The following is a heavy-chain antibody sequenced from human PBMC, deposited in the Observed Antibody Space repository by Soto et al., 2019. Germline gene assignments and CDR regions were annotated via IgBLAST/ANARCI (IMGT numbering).Heavy chain of an antibody. CDR1: GGSISSGGYY. J-gene: IGHJ4*02. V-gene: IGHV4-31*03. CDR2: IYYSGST. D-gene: IGHD3-10*01. Sequence: QVQLQESGPGLVKPSQTLSLTCTVSGGSISSGGYYWSWIRQHPGKGLEWIGYIYYSGSTYYNPSHKSRVYISVDTSENHFSLKVRSVTAADTAVYYCARVQGSGSYVSFDYWGQGTLVTVSS. CDR3: ARVQGSGSYVSFDY.